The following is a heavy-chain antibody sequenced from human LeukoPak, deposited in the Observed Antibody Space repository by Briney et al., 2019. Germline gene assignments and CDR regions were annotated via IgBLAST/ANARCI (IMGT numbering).Heavy chain of an antibody. Sequence: GASVKVSCKTSGYAFTSHAFTWVRQVPGRGLEWLGWISSSNGNTNYGRNVRGRVTMTTDASTSTAYMELSSLRSEDTAVYYCARDLFDIVGVTDYWGQGTLVTVSS. J-gene: IGHJ4*02. CDR2: ISSSNGNT. V-gene: IGHV1-18*04. CDR1: GYAFTSHA. CDR3: ARDLFDIVGVTDY. D-gene: IGHD1-26*01.